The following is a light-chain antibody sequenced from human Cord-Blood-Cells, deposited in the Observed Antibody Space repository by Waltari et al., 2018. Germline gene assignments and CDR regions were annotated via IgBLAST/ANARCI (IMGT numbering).Light chain of an antibody. CDR2: DVS. V-gene: IGLV2-11*01. CDR3: CSYAGSYTWV. Sequence: QSSLTHPRSVSGSPGQSLPIPCTRTSSDVVGYNYVSRYQQHPGKRPKLMIYDVSKRPSGVPDRFSGSKSGNTASLTISGLQAEDEADYYCCSYAGSYTWVFGGGTKLTVL. CDR1: SSDVVGYNY. J-gene: IGLJ3*02.